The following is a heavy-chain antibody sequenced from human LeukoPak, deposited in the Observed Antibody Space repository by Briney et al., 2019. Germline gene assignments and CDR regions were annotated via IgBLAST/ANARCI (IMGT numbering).Heavy chain of an antibody. V-gene: IGHV3-23*01. D-gene: IGHD1-26*01. CDR3: AKAGATWYFHH. CDR2: ISGRGRSI. Sequence: GGYLRLSCADSGFTFSSYAMSWVRQAPGKGLEWVSGISGRGRSIDYADSVRGRFTISRDNSKNTLYLQMNSLSAEDTAVYYCAKAGATWYFHHWGQGTLVTVSS. CDR1: GFTFSSYA. J-gene: IGHJ1*01.